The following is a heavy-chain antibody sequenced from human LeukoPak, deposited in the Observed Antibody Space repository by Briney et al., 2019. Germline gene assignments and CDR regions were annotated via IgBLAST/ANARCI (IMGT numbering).Heavy chain of an antibody. D-gene: IGHD6-13*01. J-gene: IGHJ4*02. CDR2: IRYDGSDK. V-gene: IGHV3-30*02. CDR3: ARDWRDSSNFLAPGY. Sequence: SGGGVVQPGGSLRLSCATSGFIFSNYGIHWVRQAPGKGPEWVAFIRYDGSDKRYADSVRGRFTISKDNSKNALYLQLNSLRVDDSAMYYCARDWRDSSNFLAPGYWGQGTLVTVSS. CDR1: GFIFSNYG.